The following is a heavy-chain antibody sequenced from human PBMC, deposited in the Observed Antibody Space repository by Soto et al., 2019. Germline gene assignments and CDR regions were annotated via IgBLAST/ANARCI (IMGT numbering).Heavy chain of an antibody. CDR3: ARAPGGSTETFDS. V-gene: IGHV3-30-3*01. J-gene: IGHJ4*02. D-gene: IGHD3-10*01. CDR2: ISYSGSNT. CDR1: RFTFRSYA. Sequence: QVHLVASGGGMVQPGRSLRLACTASRFTFRSYAMHWVRQAPGKGLEWVAVISYSGSNTYYADSVKGRFSISRDISNNTLYLQMNSLRSEDTAVYYCARAPGGSTETFDSWGQGTLVTVSS.